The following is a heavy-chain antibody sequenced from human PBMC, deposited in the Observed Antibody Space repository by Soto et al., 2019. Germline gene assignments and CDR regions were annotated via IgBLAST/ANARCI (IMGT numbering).Heavy chain of an antibody. Sequence: QVQLAESGGGVVQPGRSLRLSCAASGFTFSSYAMHWVRQAPGKGLEWVAVISYDGSNKYYADSVKGRFTISRDNSKNTLYLQMNSLRAEDTAVYYCARDQTIVVVPAAYVDYWGQGTLVTVSS. J-gene: IGHJ4*02. V-gene: IGHV3-30-3*01. CDR1: GFTFSSYA. CDR3: ARDQTIVVVPAAYVDY. D-gene: IGHD2-2*01. CDR2: ISYDGSNK.